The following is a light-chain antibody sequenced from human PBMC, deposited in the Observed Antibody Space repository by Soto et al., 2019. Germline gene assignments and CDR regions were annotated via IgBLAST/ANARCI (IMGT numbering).Light chain of an antibody. CDR2: KAS. V-gene: IGKV1-5*03. J-gene: IGKJ2*01. Sequence: DIQMTQSPSTLSASVGDRVTITCRASQSISNWLAWYQQKPGQAPKLLIYKASRLESGVTSRFSGSGSGTEFTLTINSLQPDDVSTDYCQHYNNYPYTFGQGSKLEIK. CDR3: QHYNNYPYT. CDR1: QSISNW.